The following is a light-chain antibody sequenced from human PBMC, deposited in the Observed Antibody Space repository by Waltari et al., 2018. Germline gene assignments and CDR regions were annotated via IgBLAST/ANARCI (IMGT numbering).Light chain of an antibody. J-gene: IGKJ4*01. V-gene: IGKV1-16*01. Sequence: DIQMTQSPSSLAASVGDRVTITCRASQCISKFLAWFQHKPGKAPESLIYGASSLQSGVPSRFSGSGSGTDFTLTISSLQPEDFASYFCQHYNSYPLTFGGGTKVDI. CDR1: QCISKF. CDR2: GAS. CDR3: QHYNSYPLT.